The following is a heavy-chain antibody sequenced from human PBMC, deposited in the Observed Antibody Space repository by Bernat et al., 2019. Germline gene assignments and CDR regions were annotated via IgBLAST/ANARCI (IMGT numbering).Heavy chain of an antibody. Sequence: EVQLLESGGGLVQPGGSLRLSCAASEFTFSSYAMSWVRQAPGKGLEWVSGISGSGGSTYYADSVKGRFTISRDNSKNTLYLQMNSLRAEDTAVYYCAKPGFTAAGTSLSFWYFDLWGRGTLVTVSS. CDR2: ISGSGGST. D-gene: IGHD6-13*01. CDR3: AKPGFTAAGTSLSFWYFDL. J-gene: IGHJ2*01. CDR1: EFTFSSYA. V-gene: IGHV3-23*01.